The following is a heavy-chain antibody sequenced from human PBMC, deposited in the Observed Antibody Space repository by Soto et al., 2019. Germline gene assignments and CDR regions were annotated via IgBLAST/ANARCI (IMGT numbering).Heavy chain of an antibody. CDR1: GFVFRNYG. CDR3: AKDLIVPGPLAGMDA. Sequence: PGGSLRLSCVGSGFVFRNYGMHWVRQAPGRGPEWVAAISYQGTDQYYADSVKGRFEVYRDDSANTLSLQMNNLRVEDTAVYYCAKDLIVPGPLAGMDAWGQGTTVTVSS. CDR2: ISYQGTDQ. J-gene: IGHJ6*02. V-gene: IGHV3-30*18. D-gene: IGHD1-26*01.